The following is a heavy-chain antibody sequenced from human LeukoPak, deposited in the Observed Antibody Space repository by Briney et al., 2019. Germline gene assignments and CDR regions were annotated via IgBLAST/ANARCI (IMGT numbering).Heavy chain of an antibody. D-gene: IGHD2-15*01. CDR1: AFTVSTNY. V-gene: IGHV3-66*01. CDR3: ARGYCSGGSCYLDAFDI. Sequence: GGSLRFSCAASAFTVSTNYMSWVPQAPGKGLEWASVIYSGGSTYYADSVKGRFTISRDNSKNTLYLQMNSLRAEDTAVYYCARGYCSGGSCYLDAFDIWGQGTMVTVSS. CDR2: IYSGGST. J-gene: IGHJ3*02.